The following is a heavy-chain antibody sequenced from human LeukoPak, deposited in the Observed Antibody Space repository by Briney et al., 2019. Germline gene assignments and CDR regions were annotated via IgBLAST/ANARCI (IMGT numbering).Heavy chain of an antibody. CDR2: ISGDGGST. D-gene: IGHD3-10*01. CDR3: AKAKLLCFGELLNFDY. Sequence: GGSLRLSCAASGFTFDDYAMHWVRQAPGKGLEWVSLISGDGGSTYYADSVKGRFTISRDNSKNSLYLQMNSLRTEDTALYYCAKAKLLCFGELLNFDYWGQGTLATVSS. J-gene: IGHJ4*02. V-gene: IGHV3-43*02. CDR1: GFTFDDYA.